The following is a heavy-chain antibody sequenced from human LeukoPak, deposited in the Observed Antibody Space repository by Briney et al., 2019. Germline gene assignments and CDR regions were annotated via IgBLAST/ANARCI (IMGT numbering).Heavy chain of an antibody. J-gene: IGHJ2*01. Sequence: PSETLSLTCTVSGGSISSSCYYWGWIRQPPGKGLEWIGSIYYSGSTYYNPSLKSRVTISVDTSNNLFSLKLSSVTAADTAVYYCARFYPYDYSNYRRIGYFDLWGRGTLVTVSS. CDR1: GGSISSSCYY. CDR2: IYYSGST. D-gene: IGHD4-11*01. CDR3: ARFYPYDYSNYRRIGYFDL. V-gene: IGHV4-39*01.